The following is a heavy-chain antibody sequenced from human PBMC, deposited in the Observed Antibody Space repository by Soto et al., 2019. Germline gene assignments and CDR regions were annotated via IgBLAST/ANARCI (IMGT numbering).Heavy chain of an antibody. J-gene: IGHJ4*02. Sequence: SETLSLTCAVYGGSFSGYYWSWIRQPPGKGLEWIGEINHSGSTNYNPSLKSRVTISVDTSKNQFSLKLSSVTAADTAVYYCARGFGLRYFDWLFKSWFDYWGQGTLVTVSS. CDR1: GGSFSGYY. V-gene: IGHV4-34*01. D-gene: IGHD3-9*01. CDR3: ARGFGLRYFDWLFKSWFDY. CDR2: INHSGST.